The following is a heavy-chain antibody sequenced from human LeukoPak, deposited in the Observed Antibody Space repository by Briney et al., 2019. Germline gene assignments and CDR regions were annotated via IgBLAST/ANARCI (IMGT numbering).Heavy chain of an antibody. J-gene: IGHJ2*01. V-gene: IGHV4-59*12. CDR2: IYHSGST. D-gene: IGHD3-3*01. CDR1: GGSISSYY. Sequence: SETLSLTCTVSGGSISSYYWSWIRQPAGKGLEWIGEIYHSGSTNYIPSLKSRVTISVDKSKNQFSLKLSSVTAADTAVYYCAREDYDDSGGWYFDLWGRGTLVTVSS. CDR3: AREDYDDSGGWYFDL.